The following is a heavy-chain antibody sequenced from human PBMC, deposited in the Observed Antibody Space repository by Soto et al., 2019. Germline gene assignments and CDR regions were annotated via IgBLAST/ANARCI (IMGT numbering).Heavy chain of an antibody. J-gene: IGHJ5*02. D-gene: IGHD2-21*02. Sequence: GGSVRLSCAASGFNFSNHWMHWVRQRPAEGLVWVSRITSDGKSKAYAESVKGRFAISRDNAKNTLYLQMNGLTAEDTAVYYCARESGDWPLNWFDPWGQGTLVTVSS. CDR3: ARESGDWPLNWFDP. V-gene: IGHV3-74*01. CDR1: GFNFSNHW. CDR2: ITSDGKSK.